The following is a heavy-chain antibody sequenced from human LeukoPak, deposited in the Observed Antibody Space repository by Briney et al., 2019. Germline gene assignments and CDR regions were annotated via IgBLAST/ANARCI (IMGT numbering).Heavy chain of an antibody. CDR3: VRGHLGLSP. V-gene: IGHV4-59*01. D-gene: IGHD3-10*01. Sequence: KPSETLSLTCTVSGGSISGYSWTWIRQPPGQGLEWIGYFHNSRTTSYNPSLTGRVIISVDTAMDQISLKLNSLTAADTAVYYFVRGHLGLSPWGQGTLVTVSS. CDR1: GGSISGYS. CDR2: FHNSRTT. J-gene: IGHJ5*02.